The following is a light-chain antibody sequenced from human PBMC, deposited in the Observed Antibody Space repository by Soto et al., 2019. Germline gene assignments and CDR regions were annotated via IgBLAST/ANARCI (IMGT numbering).Light chain of an antibody. CDR3: KQYGSSPWT. J-gene: IGKJ1*01. CDR1: QSVSSSY. Sequence: EIVLTQSPGTLSLSPGERATLSCRASQSVSSSYLAWYQQKPGQAPRLLIYGACSRATGIPDRFSGSGSGTDFTLTISRLEPKDFAVYYCKQYGSSPWTFGQVTKVEIK. CDR2: GAC. V-gene: IGKV3-20*01.